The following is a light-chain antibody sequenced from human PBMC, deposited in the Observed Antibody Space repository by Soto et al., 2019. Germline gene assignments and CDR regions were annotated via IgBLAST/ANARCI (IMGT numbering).Light chain of an antibody. V-gene: IGKV3-15*01. J-gene: IGKJ1*01. CDR1: QSVNSY. CDR2: GAS. CDR3: QQYTNWPSWT. Sequence: EKVMTQSPATLSMSPGERATLSCRASQSVNSYLAWYQQKPDQAPRLLIYGASTRATGIPARFSGSGSGTEFTLTISSLQSEDFAVYYCQQYTNWPSWTFGQGTKVEIK.